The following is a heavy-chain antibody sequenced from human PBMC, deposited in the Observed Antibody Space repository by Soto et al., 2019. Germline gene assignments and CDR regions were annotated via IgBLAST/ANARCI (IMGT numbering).Heavy chain of an antibody. V-gene: IGHV4-61*01. Sequence: VQLQESGPGLVKPSETLSLTCTVSGDSVSSDNYYWTWIRQPPGKGLEWIGYIYSSGSTHYNPSLKSRVTRSLDRPSNQFSLKLTSVTAADTAVYYCARDIRGYSRTFYYWGQGTLVTVSS. CDR2: IYSSGST. CDR1: GDSVSSDNYY. CDR3: ARDIRGYSRTFYY. J-gene: IGHJ4*02. D-gene: IGHD5-18*01.